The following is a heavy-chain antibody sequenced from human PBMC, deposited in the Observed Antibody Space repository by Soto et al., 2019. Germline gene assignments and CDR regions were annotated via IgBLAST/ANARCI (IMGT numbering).Heavy chain of an antibody. D-gene: IGHD2-15*01. CDR3: ARLGSTYFDY. CDR2: ISGSGGST. CDR1: GFTFSSYA. Sequence: GGSLRLYCAASGFTFSSYAMSWVRQAPGKGLEWVSAISGSGGSTYYADSVKGQVTISADKSISTAYLQWSSLKASDTAMYYCARLGSTYFDYWGQGTLVTVSS. J-gene: IGHJ4*02. V-gene: IGHV3-23*01.